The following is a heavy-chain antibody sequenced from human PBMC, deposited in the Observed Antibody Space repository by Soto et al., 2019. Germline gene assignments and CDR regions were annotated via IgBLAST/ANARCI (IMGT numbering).Heavy chain of an antibody. CDR3: ARGAGYCSGGSCYSGGAIAEDYYYYYMDV. CDR2: ISSSSSYI. V-gene: IGHV3-21*01. J-gene: IGHJ6*03. Sequence: GGSLRLSCAASGFTFSSYSMNWVRQAPGKGLEWVSSISSSSSYIYYADSVKGRFTISRDNAKNSLYLQMNSLRAEDTAVYYCARGAGYCSGGSCYSGGAIAEDYYYYYMDVWGKGTTVTVSS. CDR1: GFTFSSYS. D-gene: IGHD2-15*01.